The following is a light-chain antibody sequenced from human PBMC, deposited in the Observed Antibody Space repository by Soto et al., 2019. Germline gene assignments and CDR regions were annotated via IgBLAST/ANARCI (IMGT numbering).Light chain of an antibody. J-gene: IGLJ1*01. CDR1: GSNIENNF. V-gene: IGLV1-51*02. Sequence: QSVLTQPPSVSAAPGQKVTVSCSGSGSNIENNFVSWYRQLPGTAPKLLIYENNRRPSGIPDRFSGSKSGTSATLDIAGLETGDEADYYCATWDTSLSAGVFGPGTKVNVL. CDR2: ENN. CDR3: ATWDTSLSAGV.